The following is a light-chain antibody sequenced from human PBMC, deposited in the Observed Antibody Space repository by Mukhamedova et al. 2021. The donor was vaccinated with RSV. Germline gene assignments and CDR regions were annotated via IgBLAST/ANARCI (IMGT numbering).Light chain of an antibody. Sequence: GTKSDIGLYNFISWYQQRPGKAPKLIIYYVNSRPSGVSNRFSGSRSGNTASLTISGLQAEDEADYSCTSYSNTTTQYVFGTGTKVT. CDR2: YVN. CDR3: TSYSNTTTQYV. V-gene: IGLV2-14*01. J-gene: IGLJ1*01. CDR1: KSDIGLYNF.